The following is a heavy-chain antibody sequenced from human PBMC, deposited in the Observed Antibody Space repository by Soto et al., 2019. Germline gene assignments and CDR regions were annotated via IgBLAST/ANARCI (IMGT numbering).Heavy chain of an antibody. CDR1: GFTFTYAW. CDR2: IKSEASGGTK. D-gene: IGHD1-26*01. Sequence: GGSLRLSCAASGFTFTYAWMNWVRQAPGKGLEWVGRIKSEASGGTKDYAEIVKGRFTISRDDPKNTVYLQMDSLQIGDTAVYFCVWQSDFIGTWRWGQGTLVTVS. CDR3: VWQSDFIGTWR. J-gene: IGHJ4*02. V-gene: IGHV3-15*07.